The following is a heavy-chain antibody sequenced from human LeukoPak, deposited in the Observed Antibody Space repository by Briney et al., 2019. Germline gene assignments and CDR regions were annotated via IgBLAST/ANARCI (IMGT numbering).Heavy chain of an antibody. CDR1: GYTFTSYG. D-gene: IGHD3-3*01. V-gene: IGHV1-18*01. CDR2: ISAYNGNT. Sequence: ASVKVSCKASGYTFTSYGISWVRQAPGQGLEWMGWISAYNGNTNYAQKLQGRVTMTTDTSTSTAYMELRSLRSDDTAVCYCARDRYYDFWSGYKNWFDPWGQGTLVTVSS. J-gene: IGHJ5*02. CDR3: ARDRYYDFWSGYKNWFDP.